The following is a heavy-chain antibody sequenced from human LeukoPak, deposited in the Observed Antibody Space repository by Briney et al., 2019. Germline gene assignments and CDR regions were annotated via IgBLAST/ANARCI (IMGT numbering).Heavy chain of an antibody. Sequence: SETLSLTCTVSGDSISSSSYYWVWIRQPPGKGLEWIGSIYYSGSTYYNPSLKSRVTISVDTSKNQFSLKLSSVTAADTAVYYCARHGSGYWFDPWGQGTLVTVSS. D-gene: IGHD3-10*01. V-gene: IGHV4-39*01. CDR2: IYYSGST. J-gene: IGHJ5*02. CDR1: GDSISSSSYY. CDR3: ARHGSGYWFDP.